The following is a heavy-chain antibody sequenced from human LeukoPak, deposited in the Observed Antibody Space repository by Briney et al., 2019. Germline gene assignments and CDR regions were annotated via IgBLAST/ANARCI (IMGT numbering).Heavy chain of an antibody. J-gene: IGHJ4*02. CDR1: GFTFSSYS. CDR3: AKDRGYFEVFEY. Sequence: GGSLRLSCAASGFTFSSYSMNWVRQAPGKGLEWVSYISSSSSTIYYADSVKGRFTISRDNSKNTLYLQMNSLRAEDTAVYYCAKDRGYFEVFEYWGQGTLVTVSS. D-gene: IGHD3-9*01. CDR2: ISSSSSTI. V-gene: IGHV3-48*04.